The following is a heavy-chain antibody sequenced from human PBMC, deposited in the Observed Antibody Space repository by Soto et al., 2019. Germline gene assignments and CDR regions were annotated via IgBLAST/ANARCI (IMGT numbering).Heavy chain of an antibody. D-gene: IGHD3-10*01. CDR1: GFTFSSYW. CDR3: AREMNYYGSGYPYYYYGMDV. CDR2: IKQDGSEK. Sequence: GGSLRLSCAASGFTFSSYWMSWVRQAPGKGLEWVANIKQDGSEKYYVDSVKGRFTISRDNAKNSLYLQMNSLRAEDTAVYYCAREMNYYGSGYPYYYYGMDVWGQGTTVTVSS. J-gene: IGHJ6*02. V-gene: IGHV3-7*05.